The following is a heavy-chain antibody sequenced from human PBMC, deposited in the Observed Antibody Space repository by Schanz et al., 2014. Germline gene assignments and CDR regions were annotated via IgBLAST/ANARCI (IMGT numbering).Heavy chain of an antibody. D-gene: IGHD2-21*01. J-gene: IGHJ2*01. CDR3: AKGQGAVINNWYFDL. V-gene: IGHV3-23*04. CDR1: GFTFSTYA. CDR2: ISAGGTNT. Sequence: EVQLVESGGGLVQPGGSLRLSCAASGFTFSTYAKTWVRQAPGKGLEWVSSISAGGTNTYYADSVKGRFTISRDNSINTLSLQMNSLSADDTAVYYCAKGQGAVINNWYFDLWGRGTLVTVSS.